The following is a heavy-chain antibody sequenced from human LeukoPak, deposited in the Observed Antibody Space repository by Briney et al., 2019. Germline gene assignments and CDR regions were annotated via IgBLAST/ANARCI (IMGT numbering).Heavy chain of an antibody. J-gene: IGHJ4*02. CDR1: GFIFSSYA. CDR2: ISGSDSST. V-gene: IGHV3-23*01. CDR3: AQTLGVRGVHYRQ. D-gene: IGHD3-10*01. Sequence: PGGSLRLSCAASGFIFSSYAMTWVRQAPGKGLEWVSGISGSDSSTYYADSMQGRFTISRDSSKNTLYLQMNSLRAEDTAVYYCAQTLGVRGVHYRQWGQGTLVTVSS.